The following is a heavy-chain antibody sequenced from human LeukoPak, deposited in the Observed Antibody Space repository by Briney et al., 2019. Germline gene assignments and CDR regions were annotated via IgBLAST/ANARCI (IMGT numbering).Heavy chain of an antibody. V-gene: IGHV3-30*18. D-gene: IGHD3-3*01. CDR1: GFTFSSYG. Sequence: GRSLRLSCAASGFTFSSYGMHWVRQAPGKGLEWVAVISNDGSNKYYADSVKGRFTISRDNSKNTLYLQMNSLRAEDTAVYYCAKGPQLSTSWSYDFWSGYYKYGMDVWGQGTTVTVS. CDR2: ISNDGSNK. CDR3: AKGPQLSTSWSYDFWSGYYKYGMDV. J-gene: IGHJ6*02.